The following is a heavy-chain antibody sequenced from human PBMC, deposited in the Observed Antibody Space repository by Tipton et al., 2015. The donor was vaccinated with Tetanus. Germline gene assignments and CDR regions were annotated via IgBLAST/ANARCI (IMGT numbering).Heavy chain of an antibody. J-gene: IGHJ4*02. Sequence: QLVQSGGEVKKPGESLKISCKGSGYIFTNYWIGWVRQKPGKGLEWMGIIYPGDSDTRYSPSFQGRVTISVDKSINTAYLQWSSLKASDTSMFYCARAHCSDGVCNFDFWGQGALVTVAS. CDR2: IYPGDSDT. CDR3: ARAHCSDGVCNFDF. CDR1: GYIFTNYW. D-gene: IGHD2-15*01. V-gene: IGHV5-51*01.